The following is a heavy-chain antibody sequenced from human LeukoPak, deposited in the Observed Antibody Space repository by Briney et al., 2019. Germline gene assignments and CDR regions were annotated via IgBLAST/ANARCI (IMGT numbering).Heavy chain of an antibody. CDR2: ISTSTTTI. CDR1: GFTFSSYS. CDR3: ARVFIRGSMATIREYAFDS. Sequence: GGSLRLSCEASGFTFSSYSMNWVRQAPGKGLEWISYISTSTTTIYYADSVKGRFTISRDNAKNSLYLQMNSLRAEDTAVYYCARVFIRGSMATIREYAFDSWGQGTMVTVSS. J-gene: IGHJ3*02. D-gene: IGHD5-24*01. V-gene: IGHV3-48*04.